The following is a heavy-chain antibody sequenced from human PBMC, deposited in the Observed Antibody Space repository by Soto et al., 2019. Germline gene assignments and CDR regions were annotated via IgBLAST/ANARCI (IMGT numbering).Heavy chain of an antibody. CDR1: GGSFSGYQ. J-gene: IGHJ6*03. CDR3: ARGLRLWFGELSRRGGYYYYMDV. V-gene: IGHV4-34*01. D-gene: IGHD3-10*01. CDR2: INDSGNI. Sequence: QVQLQQWGAGLLKPSETLSLTCAVYGGSFSGYQWSWIRQTPGKGLEWIGEINDSGNINYNPSLKSRVTILLDTPKKQISLKLSSVTGPDSAVYYCARGLRLWFGELSRRGGYYYYMDVWGKGTTVTVSS.